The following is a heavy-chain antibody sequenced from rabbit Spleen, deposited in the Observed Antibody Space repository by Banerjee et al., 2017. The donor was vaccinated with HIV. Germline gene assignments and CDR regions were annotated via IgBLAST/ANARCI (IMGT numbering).Heavy chain of an antibody. CDR2: IGTGTGSA. Sequence: QQQLVESGGDLVKPGASLTLTCKASGFSFSGGYYVYWVRQAPGKGLEWIGCIGTGTGSAYYANWAKGRFTISRENTQNTVFLQVTSLTAADTATYFCAREAAYYFVLWGQGTLVTVS. CDR1: GFSFSGGYY. J-gene: IGHJ4*01. V-gene: IGHV1S45*01. CDR3: AREAAYYFVL. D-gene: IGHD4-1*01.